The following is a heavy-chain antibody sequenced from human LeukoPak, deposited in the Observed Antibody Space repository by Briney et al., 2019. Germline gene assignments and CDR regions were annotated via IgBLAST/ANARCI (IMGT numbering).Heavy chain of an antibody. CDR3: ARRDPSAAGKFDH. CDR1: GSSISSYY. J-gene: IGHJ4*02. V-gene: IGHV4-4*09. CDR2: IYTSGST. D-gene: IGHD6-13*01. Sequence: AETQSLTCTVSGSSISSYYWSWTRQPPGKGLEWIGYIYTSGSTTYNPSLKSRVTISVNTPKNHFSPKLSSVTAADTAVYYFARRDPSAAGKFDHWGQGTLVTVSS.